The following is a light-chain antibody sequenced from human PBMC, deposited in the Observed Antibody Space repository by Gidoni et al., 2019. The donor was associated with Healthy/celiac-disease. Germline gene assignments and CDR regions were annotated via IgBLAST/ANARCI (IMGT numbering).Light chain of an antibody. CDR1: QSVSNY. J-gene: IGKJ2*01. CDR2: GAS. Sequence: EIVLTQSPATLSFSPGERATLACRASQSVSNYLAWYQQKPGQAPRLLIDGASNRATGIPARCSGSGSGTDFHLNISRLEPEDFAVYYCQQRSNWPPRYTFGQGTKLESK. CDR3: QQRSNWPPRYT. V-gene: IGKV3-11*01.